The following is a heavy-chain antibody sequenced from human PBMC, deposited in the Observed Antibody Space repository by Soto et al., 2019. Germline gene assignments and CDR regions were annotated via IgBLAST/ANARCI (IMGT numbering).Heavy chain of an antibody. Sequence: PGGSLGLSCAASGFTFSSYWMHWVRQAPGKGMVWVSRINSDGSSTSYADSVKGRFTISRDNAKNTLYLQMNSLRAEDRAVFYFARGHYDFWGGYYPNWFDPWGQGPRVTVS. V-gene: IGHV3-74*01. CDR2: INSDGSST. J-gene: IGHJ5*02. D-gene: IGHD3-3*01. CDR1: GFTFSSYW. CDR3: ARGHYDFWGGYYPNWFDP.